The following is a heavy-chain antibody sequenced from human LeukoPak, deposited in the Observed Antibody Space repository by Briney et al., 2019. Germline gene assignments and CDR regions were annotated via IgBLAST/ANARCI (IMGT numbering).Heavy chain of an antibody. D-gene: IGHD1-7*01. J-gene: IGHJ4*02. V-gene: IGHV4-59*11. CDR3: ARDKAQTGTFEFDS. CDR2: ASYNGNT. CDR1: GGSISYHY. Sequence: SETLSLTCTVSGGSISYHYWNWIRQPPGKGLEWIGEASYNGNTNYNPSLKGRVTISLDPSNDQFSLRLSSVTAADTAVYFCARDKAQTGTFEFDSWGQGTLVTVSS.